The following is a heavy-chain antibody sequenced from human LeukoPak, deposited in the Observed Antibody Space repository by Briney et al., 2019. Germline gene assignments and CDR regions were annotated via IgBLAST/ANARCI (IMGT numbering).Heavy chain of an antibody. V-gene: IGHV4-61*02. D-gene: IGHD3-16*01. CDR1: GGSISGGSCY. CDR2: IYTSGST. J-gene: IGHJ4*02. CDR3: ARHVYDDVWGSILDYFGD. Sequence: PSETLSLTCTVSGGSISGGSCYWSWIRQPAGKGLEWIGRIYTSGSTNYNPSLKSRVTISVDTSKNHFSLKLSSVTAPDTAVYYSARHVYDDVWGSILDYFGDAGPGTLVTASS.